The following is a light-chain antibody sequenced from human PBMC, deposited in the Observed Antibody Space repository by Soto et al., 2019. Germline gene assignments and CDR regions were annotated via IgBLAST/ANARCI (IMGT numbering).Light chain of an antibody. CDR1: QSVSSSY. Sequence: EIVLTQSPGTLSLSPGERATLSCRASQSVSSSYLAWYQQKPGQAPRLLIYVASSRATGIPDRFSGSGSGTDFTLTISRLEPEDFAVYYCQQYGSSPQVFGPGTKVDIK. J-gene: IGKJ3*01. V-gene: IGKV3-20*01. CDR2: VAS. CDR3: QQYGSSPQV.